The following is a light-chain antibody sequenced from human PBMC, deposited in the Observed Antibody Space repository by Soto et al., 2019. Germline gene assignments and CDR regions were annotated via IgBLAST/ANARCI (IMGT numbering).Light chain of an antibody. J-gene: IGLJ1*01. Sequence: QAVVTQPPSVSGAPGQRVTISCTGSSSNIGARYDVHWYHQFPGTAPKLLIYDNNNRPSGVPDRFSGSKSGTSASLAITGLQAEDEADYYCQSYDSSLSRYVFGTGTQLTVL. V-gene: IGLV1-40*01. CDR1: SSNIGARYD. CDR2: DNN. CDR3: QSYDSSLSRYV.